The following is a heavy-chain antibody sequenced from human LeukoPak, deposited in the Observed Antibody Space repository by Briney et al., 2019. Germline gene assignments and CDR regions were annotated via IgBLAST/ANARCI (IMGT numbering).Heavy chain of an antibody. Sequence: GGSLRLSCAASGFTFSSYEMNWVRQAPGKGLEWVSYISSSGSTIYYADSVKGRFTISRDNAKNSLYLQMNSLRAEDTAVYCCASLGSSGYYFADAFDIWGQGTMVTVSS. CDR3: ASLGSSGYYFADAFDI. J-gene: IGHJ3*02. CDR1: GFTFSSYE. CDR2: ISSSGSTI. D-gene: IGHD3-22*01. V-gene: IGHV3-48*03.